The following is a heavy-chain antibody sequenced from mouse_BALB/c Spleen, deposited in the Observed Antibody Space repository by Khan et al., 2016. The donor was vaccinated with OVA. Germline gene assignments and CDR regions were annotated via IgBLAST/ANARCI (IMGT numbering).Heavy chain of an antibody. V-gene: IGHV9-3-1*01. Sequence: QIQLVQSGPEMKKPGETVKISCKASGYTFTNYGMNWVKQSPGKALKWMGWINTFTGEPTYADDFKGRFAFSLETSVSTAYLQINNLKNEDTATCVCARHTYDADSLDHWGQGTSVTVSS. CDR1: GYTFTNYG. J-gene: IGHJ4*01. CDR3: ARHTYDADSLDH. D-gene: IGHD2-10*01. CDR2: INTFTGEP.